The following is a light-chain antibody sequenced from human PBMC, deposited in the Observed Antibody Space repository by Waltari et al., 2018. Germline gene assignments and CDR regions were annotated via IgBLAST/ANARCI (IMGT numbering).Light chain of an antibody. V-gene: IGKV1-5*03. Sequence: DVELTQSPSSLSASVGDRVSLTCRASHSIGSMLAWYQHKPGNAPTLLIYFASSLENGVPSRFTGSGSGTEFTLTISCLQPDDFGTYYCQQYHESPYTFGQGTKLDI. CDR1: HSIGSM. CDR3: QQYHESPYT. CDR2: FAS. J-gene: IGKJ2*01.